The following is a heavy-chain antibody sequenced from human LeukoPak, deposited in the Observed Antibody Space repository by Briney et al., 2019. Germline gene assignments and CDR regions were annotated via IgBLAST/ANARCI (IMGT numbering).Heavy chain of an antibody. V-gene: IGHV3-9*01. Sequence: GGSLRLSCAASGFTFDDYAMHWVRQAPGKGLEWVSGISWNSGSIGYADSVKGRFTISRDNAKNSLYLQMNSLRAEDTALYYCAKGSLPNDLRDAFDIWGQGTMVTVSS. CDR2: ISWNSGSI. CDR1: GFTFDDYA. CDR3: AKGSLPNDLRDAFDI. J-gene: IGHJ3*02. D-gene: IGHD2-8*01.